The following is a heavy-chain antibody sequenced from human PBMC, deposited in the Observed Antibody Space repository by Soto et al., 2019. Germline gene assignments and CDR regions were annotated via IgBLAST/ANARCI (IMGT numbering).Heavy chain of an antibody. Sequence: EVQFLESGGGLVQPGGSLRHSCVASGFRFGDYSMTWVRQTPGEGLAWVSVICPQSDCSGYTESVQGRFTISRDNSKNTLFLQMDNLRAEDTALYYCAKGATGSRYSAVDSWGQGILVTVSP. CDR2: ICPQSDCS. D-gene: IGHD2-15*01. V-gene: IGHV3-23*01. CDR1: GFRFGDYS. J-gene: IGHJ4*02. CDR3: AKGATGSRYSAVDS.